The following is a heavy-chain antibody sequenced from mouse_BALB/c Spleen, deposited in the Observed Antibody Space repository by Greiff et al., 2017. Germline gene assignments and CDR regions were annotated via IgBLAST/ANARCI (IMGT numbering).Heavy chain of an antibody. CDR3: AGYYYGSSYGYFDY. V-gene: IGHV14-3*02. CDR1: GFNIKDTY. Sequence: VHVKQSGAELVKPGASVKLSCTASGFNIKDTYMHWVKQRPEQGLEWIGRIDPANGTTKYAPNFQGKATITADTSSNTGYLQLSSLTSEDTAVYYGAGYYYGSSYGYFDYWGQGTTLTVSS. J-gene: IGHJ2*01. CDR2: IDPANGTT. D-gene: IGHD1-1*01.